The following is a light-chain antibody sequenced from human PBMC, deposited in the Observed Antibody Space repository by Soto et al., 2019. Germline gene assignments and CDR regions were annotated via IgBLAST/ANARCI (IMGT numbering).Light chain of an antibody. CDR3: QQRSSWLT. J-gene: IGKJ4*01. V-gene: IGKV3-11*01. CDR1: QSVSSY. Sequence: ELVLTQSPSTLSLSPGERATLSCRASQSVSSYLAWYQQKPGQAPRLLIYDASKRATGIPARFSGSGFGTDYTLTISSLEPEDFAVYYCQQRSSWLTFGGGTKVDIK. CDR2: DAS.